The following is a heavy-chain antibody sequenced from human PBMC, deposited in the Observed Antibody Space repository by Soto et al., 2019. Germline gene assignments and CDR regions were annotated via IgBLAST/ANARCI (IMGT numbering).Heavy chain of an antibody. J-gene: IGHJ3*02. D-gene: IGHD3-22*01. CDR2: IGGSGGST. V-gene: IGHV3-23*01. CDR3: AKDSYYYDTSGYYSWDAFDI. Sequence: MTWVRQAPGKGLEWVSTIGGSGGSTYYADSVKGRYTVSRDNSKDTLYLQMNSLRAEDTAVYYCAKDSYYYDTSGYYSWDAFDIWGQGTMVTVSS.